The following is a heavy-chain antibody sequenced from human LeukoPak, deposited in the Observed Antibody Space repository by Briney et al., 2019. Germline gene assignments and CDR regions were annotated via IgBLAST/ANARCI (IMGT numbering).Heavy chain of an antibody. CDR2: IIPILGIA. CDR3: ARATYYYDSSGYRPDY. J-gene: IGHJ4*02. CDR1: GGTFSSYT. Sequence: SVKVSCKASGGTFSSYTISWVRQAPGQGLEWMGRIIPILGIANYAQKFQGRVTITADKSTSTAYMELSSLRSDDTAVYYCARATYYYDSSGYRPDYWGQGTLVTVSS. V-gene: IGHV1-69*02. D-gene: IGHD3-22*01.